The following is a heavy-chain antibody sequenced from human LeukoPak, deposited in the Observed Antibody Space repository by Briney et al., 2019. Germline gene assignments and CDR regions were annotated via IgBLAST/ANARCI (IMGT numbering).Heavy chain of an antibody. CDR2: IYYSGST. CDR1: GGSISSYY. J-gene: IGHJ4*02. CDR3: ARDSRLNHFDY. D-gene: IGHD2-2*01. Sequence: SETLSLTCTVSGGSISSYYWSWIRQPPGKGLEWIGYIYYSGSTNHNPSLKSRVTISVDTSKNQFSLKLSSVTAADTAVYYCARDSRLNHFDYWGQGTLVTVSS. V-gene: IGHV4-59*01.